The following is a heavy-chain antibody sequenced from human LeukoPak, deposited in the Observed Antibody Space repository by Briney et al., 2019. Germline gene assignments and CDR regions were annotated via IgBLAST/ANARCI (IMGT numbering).Heavy chain of an antibody. J-gene: IGHJ4*02. CDR2: INHSGST. V-gene: IGHV4-34*01. Sequence: PSETLSLTYAVYGGSFSGYYWNWIRQPPGKGLEWIGEINHSGSTNYNPSLKSRVTISVDTSKKQFSLKLSSVTAADTAVYYCALSGYSGYDYRLDYWGQGTLVTVSS. D-gene: IGHD5-12*01. CDR3: ALSGYSGYDYRLDY. CDR1: GGSFSGYY.